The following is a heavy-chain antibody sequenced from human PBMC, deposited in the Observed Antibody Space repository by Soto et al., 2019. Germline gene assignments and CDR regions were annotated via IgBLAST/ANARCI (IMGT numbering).Heavy chain of an antibody. Sequence: DVQLVESGGGLVQPGGSLRLSCVASGFTFSGSWMSWVRQAPGKGLEFVANIKEDGSVKNYVDSVKGRFTISRDNAKNSVYLQMNSLRDEDTAVYYCARDPGYSGFDHWGQGTLVTVSS. CDR2: IKEDGSVK. J-gene: IGHJ4*02. CDR1: GFTFSGSW. CDR3: ARDPGYSGFDH. D-gene: IGHD5-12*01. V-gene: IGHV3-7*01.